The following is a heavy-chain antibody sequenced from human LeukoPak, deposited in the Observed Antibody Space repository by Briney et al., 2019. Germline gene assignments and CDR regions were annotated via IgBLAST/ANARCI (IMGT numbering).Heavy chain of an antibody. D-gene: IGHD3-22*01. Sequence: ASVKVSCKASGYTFTSYAMHWVRQAPGQRLEWMGWINAGNGNTKYSQEFQGRVTITRDTSASTAYMGLSSLRAEDTAVYYCARDGGGSSGYYWGLGYWGQGTLVTVSS. CDR1: GYTFTSYA. V-gene: IGHV1-3*03. CDR2: INAGNGNT. J-gene: IGHJ4*02. CDR3: ARDGGGSSGYYWGLGY.